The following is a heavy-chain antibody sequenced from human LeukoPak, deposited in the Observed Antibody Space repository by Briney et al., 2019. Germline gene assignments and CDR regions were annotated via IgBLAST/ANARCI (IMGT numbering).Heavy chain of an antibody. CDR3: ARDRGYFDN. CDR2: ITSSSNYI. Sequence: TGGSLRLSCAASGFTFSIYSMNWVRQAPGKGLDWLSSITSSSNYIYYADSVKGRFTISRDNVQNSLYLQMNSLRAEDTAMYYCARDRGYFDNWGQGTLVTVSS. V-gene: IGHV3-21*01. J-gene: IGHJ4*02. CDR1: GFTFSIYS.